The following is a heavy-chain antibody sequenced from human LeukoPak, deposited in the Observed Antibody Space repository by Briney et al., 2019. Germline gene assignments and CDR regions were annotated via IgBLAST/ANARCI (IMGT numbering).Heavy chain of an antibody. J-gene: IGHJ6*02. D-gene: IGHD3-22*01. V-gene: IGHV1-8*02. CDR2: MNPTSGKA. CDR3: ARDFFDGHGYTFYYYGMDV. Sequence: ASVKVSCKASAYTFTGYYMHWVRQATGQGLEWMGWMNPTSGKAGFAQRFQGRVSMTRNISISTAYMELSSLRSEDTAVYYCARDFFDGHGYTFYYYGMDVWGQGTTVTVSS. CDR1: AYTFTGYY.